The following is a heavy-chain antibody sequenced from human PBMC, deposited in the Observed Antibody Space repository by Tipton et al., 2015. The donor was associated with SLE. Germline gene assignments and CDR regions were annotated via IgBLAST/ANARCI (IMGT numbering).Heavy chain of an antibody. CDR1: GFTFSNYE. J-gene: IGHJ4*02. D-gene: IGHD2-15*01. CDR3: ARGWGYCSGGSCYSGVVDQ. CDR2: ISSGGSTI. V-gene: IGHV3-48*03. Sequence: GSLRLSCAASGFTFSNYEMTWVRQPPGKGLEWVSYISSGGSTIYYADSVKGRFTISRDNAKKSLYLQMNSLRDEDTAIYYCARGWGYCSGGSCYSGVVDQWGQGTLVTVSS.